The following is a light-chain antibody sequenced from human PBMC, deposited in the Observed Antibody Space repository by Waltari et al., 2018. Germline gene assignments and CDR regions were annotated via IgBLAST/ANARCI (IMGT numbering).Light chain of an antibody. CDR2: LTS. V-gene: IGKV3-20*01. CDR3: QQYDNSPPT. CDR1: QSVNRGH. Sequence: EIVLTQSPGTLSLSPGERATLSCRASQSVNRGHLAWYQRKPGHSPRLLIFLTSTRVTGIPDRFSGSGSGTDFTLTINRLEPEDSAVYYCQQYDNSPPTFGQGTTVEIK. J-gene: IGKJ1*01.